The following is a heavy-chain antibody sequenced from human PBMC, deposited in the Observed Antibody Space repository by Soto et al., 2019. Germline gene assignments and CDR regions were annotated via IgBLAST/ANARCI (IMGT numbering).Heavy chain of an antibody. CDR2: ISMTTNYV. V-gene: IGHV3-21*01. Sequence: EVQLVESGGGLVKPGGSLRLSCSASGFTFSRYGMSWVRQAPGKGLEWVSSISMTTNYVYYADSVKGRFSISRDNAKKILYLEMYALRTEDTAVYYCARDPSEGRVGNWFESWGQGTLVTVSS. J-gene: IGHJ5*01. D-gene: IGHD2-2*01. CDR1: GFTFSRYG. CDR3: ARDPSEGRVGNWFES.